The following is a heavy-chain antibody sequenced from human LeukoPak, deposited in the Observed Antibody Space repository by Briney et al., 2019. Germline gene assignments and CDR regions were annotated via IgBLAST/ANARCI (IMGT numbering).Heavy chain of an antibody. CDR1: GFTFSSYA. CDR2: ISGSGGST. CDR3: AKVGGSGWYHYYFDY. Sequence: GGSLRLSCAASGFTFSSYAMSWVRQAPGKGLEWVSAISGSGGSTYYADSVKGRFTISRDNSKNTLYLQMNSLRAEDTAVYYCAKVGGSGWYHYYFDYWGQGTLVTVSS. V-gene: IGHV3-23*01. J-gene: IGHJ4*02. D-gene: IGHD6-19*01.